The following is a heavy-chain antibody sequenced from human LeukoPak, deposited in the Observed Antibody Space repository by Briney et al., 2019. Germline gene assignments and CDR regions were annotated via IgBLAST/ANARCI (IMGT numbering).Heavy chain of an antibody. D-gene: IGHD6-13*01. J-gene: IGHJ6*02. CDR3: ARGLGPRGSTSWYVQENYYGMDV. CDR1: GGSFSGYY. CDR2: INHSGST. Sequence: SETLSLTCAVYGGSFSGYYWSWIRQPPGKGLEWMGEINHSGSTNYNPSLKSRVTISVDTSKNQFSLKLSSVTAADTAVYYCARGLGPRGSTSWYVQENYYGMDVWGQGTTVTVSS. V-gene: IGHV4-34*01.